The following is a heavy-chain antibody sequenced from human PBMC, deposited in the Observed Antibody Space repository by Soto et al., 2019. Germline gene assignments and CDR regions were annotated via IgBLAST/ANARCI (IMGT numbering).Heavy chain of an antibody. V-gene: IGHV3-53*01. CDR3: AKDQSKQGRPGGYGMDV. D-gene: IGHD3-10*01. Sequence: EMQLVESGGGLIQPGGSLRLSCAVSGFSVSSNYMNWVRQAPGKGLEWVSALYTSGSIFYADSVRGRFTISRDNSKNTLYLQMNSLRVDDTAVYYCAKDQSKQGRPGGYGMDVWGQGTTVTVSA. CDR2: LYTSGSI. CDR1: GFSVSSNY. J-gene: IGHJ6*01.